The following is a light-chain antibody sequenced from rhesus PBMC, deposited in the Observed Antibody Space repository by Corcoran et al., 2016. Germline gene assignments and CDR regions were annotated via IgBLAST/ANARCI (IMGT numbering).Light chain of an antibody. Sequence: DIQMTQSPSSLSASVGDTVTINCRASQNINTWLAWYQQKPGKAPNLLIYQAATLQTGVPSRFRGSGSGTEVILTISILQSEDVGTYYCQQYKSRPRTFGQGTKVEIK. V-gene: IGKV1-22*01. CDR1: QNINTW. CDR2: QAA. J-gene: IGKJ1*01. CDR3: QQYKSRPRT.